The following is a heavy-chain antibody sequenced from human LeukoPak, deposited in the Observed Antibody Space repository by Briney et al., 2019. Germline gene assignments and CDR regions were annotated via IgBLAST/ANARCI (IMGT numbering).Heavy chain of an antibody. CDR3: ARCRGDYYYGMDV. V-gene: IGHV4-59*01. Sequence: SETLSLTCTVSGGSTNSNDLSWIRQPPGKGLEWIGYISNSGSSNYNPSLKSRVVMSVDTSKTQFSLKLTSVTAADTAVYYCARCRGDYYYGMDVWGQGTTVTVSS. CDR1: GGSTNSND. CDR2: ISNSGSS. D-gene: IGHD1-26*01. J-gene: IGHJ6*02.